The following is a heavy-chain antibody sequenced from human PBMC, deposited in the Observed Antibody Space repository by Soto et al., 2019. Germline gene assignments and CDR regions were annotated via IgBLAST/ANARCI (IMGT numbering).Heavy chain of an antibody. V-gene: IGHV1-46*01. CDR3: ARVPGYSIGDL. CDR2: INPIGGST. Sequence: GASVKVSCKASGYSFTSFYIHWVRQAPGQGLEWMGIINPIGGSTTYAQRFQGRVTITRDTSASTAYMELSSLRSEDTAVYYCARVPGYSIGDLWGRGTLVTVSS. D-gene: IGHD2-21*01. CDR1: GYSFTSFY. J-gene: IGHJ2*01.